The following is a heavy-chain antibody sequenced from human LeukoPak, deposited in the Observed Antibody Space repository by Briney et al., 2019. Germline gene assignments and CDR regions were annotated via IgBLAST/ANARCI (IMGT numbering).Heavy chain of an antibody. CDR3: AREQYYYDSSGYEVDY. J-gene: IGHJ4*02. D-gene: IGHD3-22*01. CDR1: GFTFSSYE. V-gene: IGHV3-21*01. CDR2: ISISSFYI. Sequence: GGSLRLSCAASGFTFSSYEMHWVRQPPGKGMEWVSSISISSFYIYYADSVKGRFTISRDNAKNSLYLQMNSLRAEDTAVYYCAREQYYYDSSGYEVDYWGQGTLVTVSS.